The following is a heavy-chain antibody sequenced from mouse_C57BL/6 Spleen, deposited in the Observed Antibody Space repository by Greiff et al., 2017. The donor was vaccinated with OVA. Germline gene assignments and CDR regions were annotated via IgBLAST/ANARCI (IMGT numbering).Heavy chain of an antibody. CDR2: IYPSDSET. J-gene: IGHJ2*01. Sequence: VQLQQPGAELVRPGSSVTLSCKASGYTFTRYWLDWVKQRPGQGLEWIGNIYPSDSETNYNQKFKDKATLTVDKPSSTAYLQLRSLTAKDSAVYNCARSDDYLDYWGQGTTLTVSS. CDR3: ARSDDYLDY. V-gene: IGHV1-61*01. CDR1: GYTFTRYW. D-gene: IGHD2-4*01.